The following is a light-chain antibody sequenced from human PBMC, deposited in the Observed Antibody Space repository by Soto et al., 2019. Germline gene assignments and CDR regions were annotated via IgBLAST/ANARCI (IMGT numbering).Light chain of an antibody. V-gene: IGLV1-47*01. Sequence: QSVLTQPPSASGTPGQRVTISCSGSSSNIGSNYVYWYQQLPGTAPKLLIYRNNQRPSGAPDRFSGSKSGTSASLAISGLRSEDEADYYCAAWDDSLSVVVFGGGTKVTVL. CDR2: RNN. J-gene: IGLJ2*01. CDR3: AAWDDSLSVVV. CDR1: SSNIGSNY.